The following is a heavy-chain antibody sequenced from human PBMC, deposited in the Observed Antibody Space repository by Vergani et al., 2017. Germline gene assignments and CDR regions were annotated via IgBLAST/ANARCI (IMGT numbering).Heavy chain of an antibody. Sequence: QVQLQQWGAGVVKPSGTLSLTCAVSGGSISSSNWWSWVRQPPGKGLEWIGEIYHSGSTNYNPSLKSRVTISVDKSKNQFSLKLSSVTAADTAVYYCARLPYYYDSSGYQSDYWGQGTLVTVSS. CDR3: ARLPYYYDSSGYQSDY. CDR1: GGSISSSNW. CDR2: IYHSGST. D-gene: IGHD3-22*01. V-gene: IGHV4-4*02. J-gene: IGHJ4*02.